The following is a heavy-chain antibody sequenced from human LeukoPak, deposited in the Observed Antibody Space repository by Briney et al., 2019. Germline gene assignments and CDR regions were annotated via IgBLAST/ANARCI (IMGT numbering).Heavy chain of an antibody. D-gene: IGHD3-22*01. CDR1: GGPFSGYY. V-gene: IGHV4-34*01. CDR2: INHSGST. J-gene: IGHJ4*02. Sequence: PSETLSLTCAVYGGPFSGYYWSWIRQPPGKGLEWIGEINHSGSTNYNPSLKSRVTISVDTSKNQFSLKLSSVTAADTAVYYCATKTRGDSSGQLVDYWGQGTLVAVSS. CDR3: ATKTRGDSSGQLVDY.